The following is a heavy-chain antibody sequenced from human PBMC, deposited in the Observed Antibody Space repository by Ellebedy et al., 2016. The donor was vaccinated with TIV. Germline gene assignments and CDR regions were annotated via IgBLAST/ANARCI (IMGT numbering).Heavy chain of an antibody. CDR3: AKEPLGVAVNWFDP. Sequence: GESLKISXAASGFTFANYAMTWVRQAPGKGLEWVSSVSISGGTTYYADSVKGRFTISRDNSKNTLYLQMNSLRAEDTAVYYCAKEPLGVAVNWFDPWGQGTLVTVSS. CDR2: VSISGGTT. D-gene: IGHD6-19*01. J-gene: IGHJ5*02. V-gene: IGHV3-23*01. CDR1: GFTFANYA.